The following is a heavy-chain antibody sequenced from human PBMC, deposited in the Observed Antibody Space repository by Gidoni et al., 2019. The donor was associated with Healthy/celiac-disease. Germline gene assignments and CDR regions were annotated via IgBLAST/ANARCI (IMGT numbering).Heavy chain of an antibody. J-gene: IGHJ3*02. CDR3: AHIGDAFDI. D-gene: IGHD5-12*01. CDR1: GGSISSYY. Sequence: QVQLQESGPGLVKPSETLSLTCTVSGGSISSYYWSWIRQPPGKGLEWIGYIYYSGSTNYNPSLKSRVTISVDTSKNQFSLKLSSVTAADTAVYYCAHIGDAFDIWGQGTMVTVSS. CDR2: IYYSGST. V-gene: IGHV4-59*08.